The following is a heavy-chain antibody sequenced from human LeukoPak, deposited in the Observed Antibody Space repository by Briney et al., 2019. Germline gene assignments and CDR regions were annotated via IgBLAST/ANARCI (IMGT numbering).Heavy chain of an antibody. CDR3: AKDRAMMTSRRGQVGV. V-gene: IGHV3-23*01. Sequence: GGSLRLSCAASGFTFSKYAVTWVRQAPGEGLEWVSTISGSGGSTYYADSVKGRFTISRDSSKNTVYLQMNSLRDEDTAVYYCAKDRAMMTSRRGQVGVWGKGTTVTISS. CDR1: GFTFSKYA. D-gene: IGHD2-21*02. CDR2: ISGSGGST. J-gene: IGHJ6*04.